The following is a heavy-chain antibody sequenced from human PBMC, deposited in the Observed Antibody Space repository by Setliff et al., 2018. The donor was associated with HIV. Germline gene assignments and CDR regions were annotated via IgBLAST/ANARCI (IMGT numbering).Heavy chain of an antibody. CDR1: GGTFTSYY. J-gene: IGHJ4*02. V-gene: IGHV1-46*01. CDR2: ISPSGAST. D-gene: IGHD6-6*01. Sequence: ASVKVSCKASGGTFTSYYMHWVRRAPGQGLEWMGMISPSGASTKYAQRLQGRVTLTRDTSSSTVYVELSSLRSDDTAVYYCAREAEQGERSSSWYFDYWGQGTLVTISS. CDR3: AREAEQGERSSSWYFDY.